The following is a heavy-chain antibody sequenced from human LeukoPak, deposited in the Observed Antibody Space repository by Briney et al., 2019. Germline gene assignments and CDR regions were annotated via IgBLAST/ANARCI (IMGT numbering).Heavy chain of an antibody. V-gene: IGHV3-21*04. D-gene: IGHD1-26*01. CDR2: ISSSSSYI. CDR3: AKPRDSGSYRTYTPYFDY. Sequence: KPGGSLRLSCAASGFTFSSYSMNWVRQAPGKGLEWVSSISSSSSYIYYADSVKGRFTISRDNAKNSLYLQMNSLRAEDTAVYYCAKPRDSGSYRTYTPYFDYWGQGTLVTVSS. J-gene: IGHJ4*02. CDR1: GFTFSSYS.